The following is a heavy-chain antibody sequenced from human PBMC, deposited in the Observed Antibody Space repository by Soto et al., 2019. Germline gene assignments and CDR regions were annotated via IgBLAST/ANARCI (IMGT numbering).Heavy chain of an antibody. Sequence: GGSLRLSCAASGFTFSSYSMNWVRQAPGKGLEWVSYISSSSSTIYYADSMKGRFTISRDNAKNSLYLQMNSLRAEDTAVYYCASVSLRVNTARGYWGQGTLVTVSS. CDR2: ISSSSSTI. CDR1: GFTFSSYS. V-gene: IGHV3-48*01. CDR3: ASVSLRVNTARGY. J-gene: IGHJ4*02. D-gene: IGHD5-18*01.